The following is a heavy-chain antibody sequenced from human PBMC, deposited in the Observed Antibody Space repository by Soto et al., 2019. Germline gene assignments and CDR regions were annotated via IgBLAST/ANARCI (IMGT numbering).Heavy chain of an antibody. D-gene: IGHD5-12*01. CDR2: ISYGGTT. V-gene: IGHV4-39*01. CDR3: ARLPLPDGYNCFDY. Sequence: QLQLQESGPGLVKPSETLSLTCTVSGGSISSSSSYWGWIRQPPGKGLEWIGSISYGGTTYYNPPLIRRVTIAGDTIKTQFSPKLKSVTAADTALYYCARLPLPDGYNCFDYWGLGTLVTVFS. J-gene: IGHJ4*02. CDR1: GGSISSSSSY.